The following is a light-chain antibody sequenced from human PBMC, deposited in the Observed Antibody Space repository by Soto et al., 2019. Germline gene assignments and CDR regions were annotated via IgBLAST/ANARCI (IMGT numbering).Light chain of an antibody. CDR2: TAS. J-gene: IGKJ5*01. CDR1: QGISTF. CDR3: QQYSSYPRT. V-gene: IGKV1D-16*01. Sequence: DIQLTQSPSSLSASVGDRVTISCRASQGISTFLAWYQQKPGKAPKSLIKTASTLQSGVPSRFSGGGSDTDFILTISSLQPEDFATYYCQQYSSYPRTFGQGTRLDLK.